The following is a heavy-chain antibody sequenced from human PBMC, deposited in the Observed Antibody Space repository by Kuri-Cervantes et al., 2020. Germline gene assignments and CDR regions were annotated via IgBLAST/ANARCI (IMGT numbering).Heavy chain of an antibody. Sequence: GESLKISCAASGFTFSNAWMSWIRQTPGKGLEWVSYITSSGSTIYYADSVKGRFTISRHNSKNTLYLQMNSLRAEDTAVYYCARRNTVVRGVITYMDVWGKGTTVTVSS. V-gene: IGHV3-11*01. J-gene: IGHJ6*03. CDR3: ARRNTVVRGVITYMDV. CDR1: GFTFSNAW. D-gene: IGHD3-10*01. CDR2: ITSSGSTI.